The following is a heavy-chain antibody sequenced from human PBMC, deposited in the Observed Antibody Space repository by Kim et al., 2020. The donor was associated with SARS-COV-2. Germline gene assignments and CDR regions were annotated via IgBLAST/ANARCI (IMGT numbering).Heavy chain of an antibody. D-gene: IGHD3-10*01. J-gene: IGHJ4*02. CDR3: TTEGYYGSGSYYY. V-gene: IGHV3-15*01. CDR2: IKSKTDGGTT. CDR1: GFTFSNAW. Sequence: GGSLILSCAASGFTFSNAWMSWVRQAPGKGLEWVGRIKSKTDGGTTDYAAPVKGRFTISRDDSKNTLYLQMNSLKTEDTAVYYCTTEGYYGSGSYYYWGQGTLVTVSS.